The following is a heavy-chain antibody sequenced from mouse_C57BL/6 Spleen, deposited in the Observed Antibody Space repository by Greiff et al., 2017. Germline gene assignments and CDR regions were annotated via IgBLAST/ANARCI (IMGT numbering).Heavy chain of an antibody. CDR2: IDPSDSYT. CDR1: GYTFTSYW. Sequence: QVQLQQPGAELVKPGASVKLSCKASGYTFTSYWMQWVKQRPGQGLEWIGEIDPSDSYTNYNQKFKGKATLTVDTSSSTAYMQLSSLTSEDSAVYYCARSIGTTVVEDYWGQGTTLTVSS. D-gene: IGHD1-1*01. V-gene: IGHV1-50*01. CDR3: ARSIGTTVVEDY. J-gene: IGHJ2*01.